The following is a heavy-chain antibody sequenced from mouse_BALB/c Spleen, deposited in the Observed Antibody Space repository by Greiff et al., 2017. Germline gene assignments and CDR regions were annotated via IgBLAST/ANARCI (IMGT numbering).Heavy chain of an antibody. V-gene: IGHV1S56*01. J-gene: IGHJ3*01. Sequence: QVHVKQSGPELVKPGASVRISCKASGYTFTSYYIHWVKQRPGQGLEWIGWIYPGNVNTKYNEKFKGKATLTADKSSSTAYMQLSSLTSEDSAVYFCAREGGTARASGFAYWGQGTLVTVSA. CDR1: GYTFTSYY. D-gene: IGHD3-2*01. CDR2: IYPGNVNT. CDR3: AREGGTARASGFAY.